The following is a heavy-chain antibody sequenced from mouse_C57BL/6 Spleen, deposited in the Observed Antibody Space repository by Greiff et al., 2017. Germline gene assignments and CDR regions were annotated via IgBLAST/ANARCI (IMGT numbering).Heavy chain of an antibody. D-gene: IGHD2-4*01. CDR1: GYTFTSYW. Sequence: QVQLQQPGAELVKPGASVKVSCKASGYTFTSYWMHWVKQRPGQGLEWIGRIHPSDSDTNYNQKFKGKATLTVDKSSSTAYMQLSRLTSEDSAVYYCAPVYYDYLDWFAYWGQGTLVTVSA. V-gene: IGHV1-74*01. J-gene: IGHJ3*01. CDR2: IHPSDSDT. CDR3: APVYYDYLDWFAY.